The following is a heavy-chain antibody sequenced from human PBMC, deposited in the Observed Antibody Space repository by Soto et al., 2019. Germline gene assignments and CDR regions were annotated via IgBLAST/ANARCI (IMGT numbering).Heavy chain of an antibody. CDR2: IDWDDDK. CDR1: GFSLSTSGMC. CDR3: ARSRGMLPYYYYAMDV. Sequence: SGPTLVNPTQTLTLTCTFSGFSLSTSGMCVSWIRQPPGKALEWLALIDWDDDKYYSTSLKTRLTISKDTAKNQVVLTMTNMEPVDTATYYCARSRGMLPYYYYAMDVWGQGTTVPVSS. J-gene: IGHJ6*02. V-gene: IGHV2-70*01. D-gene: IGHD2-8*01.